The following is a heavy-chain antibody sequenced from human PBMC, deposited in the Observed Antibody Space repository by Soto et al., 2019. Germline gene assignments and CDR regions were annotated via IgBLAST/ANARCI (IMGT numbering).Heavy chain of an antibody. V-gene: IGHV1-18*01. Sequence: ASVKVSCKASGYTFTSYGISWVRQAPGQGLEWMGWISAYNGNTNYAQKLQGRVTMTTDTSTSTAYMELRSLRSDDTAVYYCAREATGYSSGWYYFDYWGHGTLVTVSS. CDR1: GYTFTSYG. CDR2: ISAYNGNT. CDR3: AREATGYSSGWYYFDY. D-gene: IGHD6-19*01. J-gene: IGHJ4*01.